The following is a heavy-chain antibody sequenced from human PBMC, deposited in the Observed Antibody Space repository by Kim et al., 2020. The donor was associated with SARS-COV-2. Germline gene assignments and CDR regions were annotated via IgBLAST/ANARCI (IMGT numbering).Heavy chain of an antibody. CDR1: GFSLSTSGMC. CDR3: ARIHRGNYYYYGMDV. Sequence: GPTLVNPTQTLTLTCTFSGFSLSTSGMCVSWIRQPPGKALEWLALIDWDDDKYYSTSLKTRLTISKDTSKNQVVLTMTNMDPVDTATYYCARIHRGNYYYYGMDVWGQGTTVTVSS. CDR2: IDWDDDK. J-gene: IGHJ6*02. V-gene: IGHV2-70*01.